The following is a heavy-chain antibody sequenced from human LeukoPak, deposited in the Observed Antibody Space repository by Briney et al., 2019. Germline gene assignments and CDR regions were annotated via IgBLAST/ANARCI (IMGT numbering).Heavy chain of an antibody. CDR3: ARVRRGIGARSQFDC. D-gene: IGHD2-21*01. CDR1: GFTFSSSG. Sequence: GRSLRLSSAASGFTFSSSGMHWVRQAPGKGLEWVAVIWYDGSNKYYADSVKGRFTISRDNSKNTLYLQMNSLRAEDTAVYYCARVRRGIGARSQFDCRGRGRLVTVSS. CDR2: IWYDGSNK. J-gene: IGHJ4*02. V-gene: IGHV3-33*08.